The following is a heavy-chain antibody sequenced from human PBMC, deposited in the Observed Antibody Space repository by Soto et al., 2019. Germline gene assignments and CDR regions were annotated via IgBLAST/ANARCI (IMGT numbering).Heavy chain of an antibody. CDR1: GLSITDSEMG. Sequence: QVTLKESGPVLVKPTETLTLRCTVSGLSITDSEMGVSWIRQPPGQPLGWLAHIDSSGEKSYRTFLKSRLPISKDTAKSQIVITMTNMDPADTATYYCARRHLAVAVSPWFDPWGQGIPVTVSS. CDR3: ARRHLAVAVSPWFDP. D-gene: IGHD6-19*01. V-gene: IGHV2-26*01. J-gene: IGHJ5*02. CDR2: IDSSGEK.